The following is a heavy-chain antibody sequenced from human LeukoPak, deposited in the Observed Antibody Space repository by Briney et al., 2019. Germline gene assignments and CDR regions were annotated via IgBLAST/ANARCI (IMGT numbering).Heavy chain of an antibody. D-gene: IGHD5-12*01. CDR2: IYSSGTT. Sequence: RTSETLSLTCTVSGVSISSYYWSWIRQPAGKGLEWIGRIYSSGTTIYNPSLKSRVTMSVDTSKNQFSLKLSSVTAADTAVYFCASGSSGYDPWGQGTLVTVSS. V-gene: IGHV4-4*07. CDR1: GVSISSYY. CDR3: ASGSSGYDP. J-gene: IGHJ5*02.